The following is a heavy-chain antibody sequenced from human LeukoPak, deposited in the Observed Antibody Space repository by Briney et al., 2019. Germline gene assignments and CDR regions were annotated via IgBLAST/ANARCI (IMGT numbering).Heavy chain of an antibody. CDR1: GFTFSSYA. V-gene: IGHV3-23*01. J-gene: IGHJ5*02. CDR3: AKGSGSGWYRNWFDP. D-gene: IGHD6-19*01. CDR2: ISGSGGST. Sequence: GGSLRLSCAASGFTFSSYAMSWVRQAPGKGLEWVSAISGSGGSTYYADSVKGRFTISRDNSKNTLYLQMNSLRAEDTAVYYCAKGSGSGWYRNWFDPWGQGTLVTVPS.